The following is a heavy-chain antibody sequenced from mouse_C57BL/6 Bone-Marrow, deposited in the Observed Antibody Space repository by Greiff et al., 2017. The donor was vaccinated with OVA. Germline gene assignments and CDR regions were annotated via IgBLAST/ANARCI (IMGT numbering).Heavy chain of an antibody. J-gene: IGHJ2*01. V-gene: IGHV14-4*01. D-gene: IGHD1-1*01. CDR1: GFNIKDDY. CDR3: TTFITTPVDY. Sequence: VQLQQSGAELVRPGASVKLSCTASGFNIKDDYMHWVKQRPEQGLEWIGWIDPENGDTEYASKFQGKATITADTSSNTAYLQRSSLTSEDTAVYYCTTFITTPVDYWGQGTTLTVSS. CDR2: IDPENGDT.